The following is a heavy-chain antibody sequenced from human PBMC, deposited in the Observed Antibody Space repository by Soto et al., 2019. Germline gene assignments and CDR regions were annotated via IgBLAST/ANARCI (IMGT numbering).Heavy chain of an antibody. CDR2: IKSKTDGGTT. CDR1: GFTFSNAW. V-gene: IGHV3-15*01. CDR3: TTESRDYVWGRYRSVGFDY. D-gene: IGHD3-16*02. Sequence: EVQLVESGGGLVKPGGSLRLSCAASGFTFSNAWMSWVRQAPGKGLEWVGRIKSKTDGGTTDYAAPVKGRFTISRDDSKNTLYLQMNSLKTEDTAVYYWTTESRDYVWGRYRSVGFDYWGQGTLVTVSS. J-gene: IGHJ4*02.